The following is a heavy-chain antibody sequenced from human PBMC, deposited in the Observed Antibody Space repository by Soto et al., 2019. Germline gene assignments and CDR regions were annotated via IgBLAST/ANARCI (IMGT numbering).Heavy chain of an antibody. D-gene: IGHD2-15*01. CDR1: GFTFSSYS. V-gene: IGHV3-21*01. Sequence: EVQLVESGGGLVKPGGSLRLSCAASGFTFSSYSMNWVRQAPGKGLEWVSSISSSSSYIYYADSVKGRFTISRDNAKNSQYLQMISLRAEVTAVYYCARDSRLHCSGGSCYSHYWVHGTLVTVSS. J-gene: IGHJ4*01. CDR2: ISSSSSYI. CDR3: ARDSRLHCSGGSCYSHY.